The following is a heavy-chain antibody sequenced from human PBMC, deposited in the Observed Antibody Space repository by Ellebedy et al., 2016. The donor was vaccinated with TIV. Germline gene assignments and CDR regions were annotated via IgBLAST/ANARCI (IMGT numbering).Heavy chain of an antibody. J-gene: IGHJ6*03. CDR2: IIPISGTA. Sequence: ASVKVSCKASGYTFTSYGISWVRQAPGQGLEWMGGIIPISGTANHAQKFQGRVTITADKSTSTAYMELSSLRSEDTAVYYCARRTVPAVQNVFNGYYYYMDVWGKGTTVTVSS. D-gene: IGHD2-2*01. CDR1: GYTFTSYG. CDR3: ARRTVPAVQNVFNGYYYYMDV. V-gene: IGHV1-69*06.